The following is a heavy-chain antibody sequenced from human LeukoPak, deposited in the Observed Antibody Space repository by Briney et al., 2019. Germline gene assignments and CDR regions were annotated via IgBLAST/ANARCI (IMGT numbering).Heavy chain of an antibody. D-gene: IGHD2-2*01. Sequence: SETLSLTCTVSGGSISSGDYYWSWIRQSPGKGLEWIGYIYYSGSTYYNPSLKSRVTISVDTSKNQFSLKLGSVTAADTAVYYCARDARGYCSSTSCYEDYGMDVWGKGTTVTVSS. CDR2: IYYSGST. J-gene: IGHJ6*04. V-gene: IGHV4-30-4*01. CDR1: GGSISSGDYY. CDR3: ARDARGYCSSTSCYEDYGMDV.